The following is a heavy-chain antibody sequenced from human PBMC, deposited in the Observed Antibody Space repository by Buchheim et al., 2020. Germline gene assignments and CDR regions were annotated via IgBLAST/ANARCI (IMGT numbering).Heavy chain of an antibody. CDR2: IYHSGST. Sequence: QVQLQESGPGPVKPSGTLSLTCAVSGGSIRSTNWWTWVRQPPGKGLEWIGEIYHSGSTNYNPSLKRRVTISVDKSKNQLSPKVTAVTAADTAVYYCARGNGSYSFNYWGQGTL. CDR1: GGSIRSTNW. D-gene: IGHD1-26*01. V-gene: IGHV4-4*02. J-gene: IGHJ4*02. CDR3: ARGNGSYSFNY.